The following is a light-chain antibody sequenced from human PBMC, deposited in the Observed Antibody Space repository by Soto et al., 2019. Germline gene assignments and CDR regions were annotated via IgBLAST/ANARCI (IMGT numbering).Light chain of an antibody. V-gene: IGLV2-14*01. Sequence: QSVLTQPASVSGSPGQSITISCTGTSSDVGGYDYVSSYQQYAGKAPKLTIYNVRNRPSGVSNRFSGSKSGNTASLTISGLQPEDKADYFCSSYTNSGTVLFGGGTKVTVL. CDR1: SSDVGGYDY. CDR3: SSYTNSGTVL. J-gene: IGLJ2*01. CDR2: NVR.